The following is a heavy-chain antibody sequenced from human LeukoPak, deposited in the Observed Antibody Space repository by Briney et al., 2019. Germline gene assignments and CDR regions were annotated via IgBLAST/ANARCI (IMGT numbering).Heavy chain of an antibody. V-gene: IGHV3-48*03. CDR3: ATVLWGGQFDY. CDR1: GFTFSGYE. Sequence: GGSLRLSCAASGFTFSGYEMTWVRQAPGKGLEWVSYIGSRGTTIYYADSVEGRFTISRDNAKSSLYLQMNSLRGEDTAVYYCATVLWGGQFDYWAQGTLVTVSS. CDR2: IGSRGTTI. J-gene: IGHJ4*02. D-gene: IGHD2-21*01.